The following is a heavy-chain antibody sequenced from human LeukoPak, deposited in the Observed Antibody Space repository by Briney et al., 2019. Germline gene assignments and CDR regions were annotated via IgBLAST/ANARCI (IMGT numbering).Heavy chain of an antibody. CDR3: ARDKIKGY. CDR2: ISSGSSTI. Sequence: GSLRLSCAASGFTFSSFSMNWVRQAPGKGLEWVSYISSGSSTIYYADSVKGRFTISRDNAKNSLYLQMNSLRAEDTAVYYCARDKIKGYWGQGTLVTVSS. CDR1: GFTFSSFS. J-gene: IGHJ4*02. V-gene: IGHV3-48*04.